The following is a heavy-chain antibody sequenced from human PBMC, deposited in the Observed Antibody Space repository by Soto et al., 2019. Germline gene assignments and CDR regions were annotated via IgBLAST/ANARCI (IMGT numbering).Heavy chain of an antibody. J-gene: IGHJ4*02. CDR3: AKDYCGGDCYSFDY. CDR1: GFTFSSYG. D-gene: IGHD2-21*02. V-gene: IGHV3-30*18. Sequence: GGSLRLSCAASGFTFSSYGMHWVRQAPGKGLGWVAVISYDGSNKYYADSVKGRFTISRDNSKNTLYLQMNSLRAEDTAVYYCAKDYCGGDCYSFDYWGQGTLVTVSS. CDR2: ISYDGSNK.